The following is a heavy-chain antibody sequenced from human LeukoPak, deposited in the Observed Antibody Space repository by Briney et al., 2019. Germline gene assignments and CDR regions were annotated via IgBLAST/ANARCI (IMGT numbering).Heavy chain of an antibody. CDR3: AKGGAVDGTLKFDY. V-gene: IGHV3-23*01. CDR1: GFTFNNYA. D-gene: IGHD1-1*01. CDR2: VTGGGDTT. Sequence: GGSLRLSCTATGFTFNNYAMSWVRQAPGKGLEWVSTVTGGGDTTHYADAMRGRFTITRDNSQNTLYLRMNSLRVEDTAMYFCAKGGAVDGTLKFDYWGQGTLVTVSS. J-gene: IGHJ4*02.